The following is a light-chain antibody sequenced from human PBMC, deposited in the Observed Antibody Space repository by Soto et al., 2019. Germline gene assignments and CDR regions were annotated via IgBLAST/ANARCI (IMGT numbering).Light chain of an antibody. CDR3: QQRSNWSIT. Sequence: EIVLTQSPATLSLSPGERATLSCRAFLIVCSYLACYQQKLGQAPRLLFYVASNSATVIPARFSGSGFGTVFTFTISSLEPEDFAVYYCQQRSNWSITFGQGTRLEIK. CDR1: LIVCSY. CDR2: VAS. J-gene: IGKJ5*01. V-gene: IGKV3-11*01.